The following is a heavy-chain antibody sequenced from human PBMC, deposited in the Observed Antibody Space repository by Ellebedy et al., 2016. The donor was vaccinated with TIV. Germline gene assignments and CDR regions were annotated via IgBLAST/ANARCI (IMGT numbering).Heavy chain of an antibody. Sequence: MPSETLSLTCTVSGGSISSYYWSWIRQPPGKGLEWIGYIYYSGSTNYNPSLKSRVTISVDTSKNQFSLKLSSVTAADTAVYYCARVFRDMDVWGQGTTVTVSS. V-gene: IGHV4-59*01. CDR1: GGSISSYY. CDR3: ARVFRDMDV. D-gene: IGHD3-10*01. J-gene: IGHJ6*02. CDR2: IYYSGST.